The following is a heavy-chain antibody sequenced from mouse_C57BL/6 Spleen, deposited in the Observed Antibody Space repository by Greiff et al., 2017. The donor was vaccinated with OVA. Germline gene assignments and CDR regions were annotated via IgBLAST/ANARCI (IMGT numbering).Heavy chain of an antibody. V-gene: IGHV1-15*01. CDR3: TRPHDY. J-gene: IGHJ2*01. CDR2: IDPETGGT. Sequence: QVQLQQSGAELVRPGASVTLSCKASGYTFTDYEMHWVKQTPVHGLEWIGAIDPETGGTAYNQKFKGKAILTADKSSSTAYMELHSLTSEDSAVYYCTRPHDYWGQGTTLTVSS. CDR1: GYTFTDYE.